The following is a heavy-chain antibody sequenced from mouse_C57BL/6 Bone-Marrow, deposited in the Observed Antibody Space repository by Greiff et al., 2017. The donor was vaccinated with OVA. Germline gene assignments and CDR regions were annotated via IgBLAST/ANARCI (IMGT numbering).Heavy chain of an antibody. Sequence: VQRVASGAELVKPGASVKISCKASGYTFSTYWMNWVKQRPGKGLEWIGQIYPGDGDTNYNGKFKGKATLTADKSSSTAYMQLSSLTSADSAVYFCARGAYWGQGTLVTVSS. CDR2: IYPGDGDT. J-gene: IGHJ3*01. CDR1: GYTFSTYW. V-gene: IGHV1-80*01. CDR3: ARGAY.